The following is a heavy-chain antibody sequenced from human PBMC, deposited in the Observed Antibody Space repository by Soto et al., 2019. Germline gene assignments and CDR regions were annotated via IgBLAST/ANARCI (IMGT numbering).Heavy chain of an antibody. CDR2: ISGSGGST. Sequence: LSLTCAASGFTFSSYAMSWVRQAPGKGLEWVSAISGSGGSTYYADSVKGRFTISRDNSKNTLYLQMNSLRAEDTAVYYCAKDRGYSYLDAFDIWGQGTMVTVSS. J-gene: IGHJ3*02. V-gene: IGHV3-23*01. CDR3: AKDRGYSYLDAFDI. D-gene: IGHD5-18*01. CDR1: GFTFSSYA.